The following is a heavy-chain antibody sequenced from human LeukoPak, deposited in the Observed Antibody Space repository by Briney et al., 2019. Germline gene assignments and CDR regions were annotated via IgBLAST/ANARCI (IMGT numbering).Heavy chain of an antibody. D-gene: IGHD2-2*01. V-gene: IGHV3-33*01. CDR3: ARESIVVVPAAMGGDFYY. Sequence: GGSLRLSCAASGFTFSSYGMHGVRQAPGKGLEWVAVIWYDGSNKYYADSVKGRFTSFRNNAKKTLYLQMNRPRDEDTAVYYCARESIVVVPAAMGGDFYYWGQGTLVPVPS. CDR1: GFTFSSYG. CDR2: IWYDGSNK. J-gene: IGHJ4*02.